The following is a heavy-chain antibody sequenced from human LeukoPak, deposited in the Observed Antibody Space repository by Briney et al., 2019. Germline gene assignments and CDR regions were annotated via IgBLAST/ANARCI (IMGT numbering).Heavy chain of an antibody. D-gene: IGHD2-2*01. CDR3: ATDLEFQVVPAAKTA. CDR1: GFTFSDYY. V-gene: IGHV3-11*01. Sequence: GGSLRLSCAASGFTFSDYYMSWIRQAPGKGLEWVSYISTSGSSIYYADSVKGRFTISRDNAKNSLYLQMNSLRDEDTALYYCATDLEFQVVPAAKTAWGQGTLVTVSS. CDR2: ISTSGSSI. J-gene: IGHJ5*02.